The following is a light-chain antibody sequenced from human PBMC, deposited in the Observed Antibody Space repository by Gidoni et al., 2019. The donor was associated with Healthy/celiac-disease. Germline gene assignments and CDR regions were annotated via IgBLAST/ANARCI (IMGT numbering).Light chain of an antibody. CDR3: CSYAGSSTFDVV. J-gene: IGLJ2*01. CDR2: EGS. Sequence: QSALTQPASVSGSPGQSSTISCTGTSSDGGSYNLVSWYQQHPGKAPNLMIYEGSKRPSGVSNRFSGSKSGNTASLTISGLQAEDEADYYCCSYAGSSTFDVVFGGGTKLTVL. CDR1: SSDGGSYNL. V-gene: IGLV2-23*03.